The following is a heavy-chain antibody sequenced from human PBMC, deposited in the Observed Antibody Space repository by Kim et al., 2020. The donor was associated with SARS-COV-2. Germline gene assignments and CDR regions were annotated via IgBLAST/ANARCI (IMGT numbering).Heavy chain of an antibody. Sequence: SETLSLTCTVSGGSISSSSYYWGWIRQPPGKGLEWIGSIYYSGSTYYNPSLKSRVTISVDTSKNQFSLKLSSVTAADTAVYYCARQAAVLMVYAIDTNWFDPWGQGTLVTVSS. J-gene: IGHJ5*02. CDR2: IYYSGST. CDR1: GGSISSSSYY. D-gene: IGHD2-8*01. CDR3: ARQAAVLMVYAIDTNWFDP. V-gene: IGHV4-39*01.